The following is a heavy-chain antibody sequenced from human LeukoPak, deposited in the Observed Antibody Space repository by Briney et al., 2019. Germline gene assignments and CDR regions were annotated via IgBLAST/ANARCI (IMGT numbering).Heavy chain of an antibody. J-gene: IGHJ3*02. Sequence: SETLSLTCTVSGGSISAHYWTWIRQSPGKGLEWIGNIYYSGSTNYNPSLKSRVSISVDTSKNQFSLKLNSVTAADTAVYYCARPLGSKNAFDSWGQGTMVTVSS. CDR1: GGSISAHY. CDR2: IYYSGST. D-gene: IGHD1-1*01. V-gene: IGHV4-59*08. CDR3: ARPLGSKNAFDS.